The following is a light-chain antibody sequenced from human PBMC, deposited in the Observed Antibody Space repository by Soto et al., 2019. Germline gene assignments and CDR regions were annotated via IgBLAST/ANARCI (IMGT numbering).Light chain of an antibody. J-gene: IGKJ4*01. V-gene: IGKV3-20*01. CDR2: DAS. Sequence: EIVLTQSPDTLSLSPGERATLSCRASQSVTSSYLAWYQQRPGQAPRLLIYDASSRSTGIPARFSGSGSGTYFTLTISRLEPEDSAVYYCQQYGSSPRLTFGGGTKVEIK. CDR1: QSVTSSY. CDR3: QQYGSSPRLT.